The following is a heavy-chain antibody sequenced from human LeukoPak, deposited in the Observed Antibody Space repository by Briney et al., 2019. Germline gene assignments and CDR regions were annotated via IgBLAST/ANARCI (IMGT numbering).Heavy chain of an antibody. D-gene: IGHD6-13*01. Sequence: GGSLRLSSAASEFTFSSYAMSWVRQAPGKGLEWVSVISSSAGSTYYADSVQGRFTISRDNSINTLYLQMNSLRAEDTAVYYCAKAKGGSWYDFDCWGQGTLVTVSS. V-gene: IGHV3-23*01. CDR2: ISSSAGST. J-gene: IGHJ4*02. CDR3: AKAKGGSWYDFDC. CDR1: EFTFSSYA.